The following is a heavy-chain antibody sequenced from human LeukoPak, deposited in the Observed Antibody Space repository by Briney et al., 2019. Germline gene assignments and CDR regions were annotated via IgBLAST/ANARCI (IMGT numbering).Heavy chain of an antibody. CDR2: ISYDGSDK. Sequence: GGSLRLSCAASGFTFNSYGIHWVRQAPGKGLEWVAVISYDGSDKYYADSVKGRFTISRDNSKNTLYLQMNSLRTEDTAVYYCAKDGDVYYISSWHGHFDYWGQGTLVTVSS. V-gene: IGHV3-30*18. J-gene: IGHJ4*02. D-gene: IGHD6-13*01. CDR3: AKDGDVYYISSWHGHFDY. CDR1: GFTFNSYG.